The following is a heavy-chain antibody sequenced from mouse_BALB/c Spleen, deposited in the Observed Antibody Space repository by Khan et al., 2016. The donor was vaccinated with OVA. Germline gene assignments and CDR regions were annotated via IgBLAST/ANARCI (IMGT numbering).Heavy chain of an antibody. CDR3: TTAFYRYYFDY. D-gene: IGHD2-12*01. CDR2: IYPGNGYT. CDR1: GSTFTSYG. V-gene: IGHV1S134*01. J-gene: IGHJ2*01. Sequence: EVQLQESGAELGRPGSSVKLSCKTSGSTFTSYGIKWVKQRPGQGLEWIGYIYPGNGYTEYNEKFQGKAILTSDTSSSTAYMQLRSLKSEDSAMYFWTTAFYRYYFDYWGQGTTLTVSS.